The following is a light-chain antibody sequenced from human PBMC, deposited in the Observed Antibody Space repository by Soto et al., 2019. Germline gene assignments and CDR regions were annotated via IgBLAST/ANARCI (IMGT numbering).Light chain of an antibody. CDR2: EVT. V-gene: IGLV2-14*01. Sequence: QSALTQPASVSGSPGQSITISCTGTSGDIGSYNRVSWYQQHPGKAPKLIIYEVTDRPSGVSNRFSGSKSVNTASLTISGLLAEDVAEYYCSSYTNINTRAGVFGTGTKLTVL. CDR1: SGDIGSYNR. J-gene: IGLJ1*01. CDR3: SSYTNINTRAGV.